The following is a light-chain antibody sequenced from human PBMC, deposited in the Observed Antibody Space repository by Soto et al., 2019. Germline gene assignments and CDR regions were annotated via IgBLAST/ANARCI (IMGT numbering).Light chain of an antibody. CDR1: QSVGNH. J-gene: IGKJ4*01. CDR2: GAS. CDR3: QQYNNWPPLT. V-gene: IGKV3D-15*01. Sequence: EIVLTQSRVTLSLSPGEIATVSGRASQSVGNHLFWYQQKPGQAPRLLIYGASTRAPGIPARFSGSGSGTEVTLTISSLQSEDFAVYYGQQYNNWPPLTVGGGTKVDIK.